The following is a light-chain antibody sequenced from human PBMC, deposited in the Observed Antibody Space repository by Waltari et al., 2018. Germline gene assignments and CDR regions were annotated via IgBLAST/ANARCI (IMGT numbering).Light chain of an antibody. Sequence: EIVLTQSPGPLSLSPGERATLSCGASQSVGRSLAWYQQKPGRAPRRLLYDASSRATGIPDRFSGSGFGTDFSLTISRLEPEDFAVYYCQHYVRLPVTFGQGTKVEIK. CDR2: DAS. J-gene: IGKJ1*01. CDR3: QHYVRLPVT. V-gene: IGKV3D-20*01. CDR1: QSVGRS.